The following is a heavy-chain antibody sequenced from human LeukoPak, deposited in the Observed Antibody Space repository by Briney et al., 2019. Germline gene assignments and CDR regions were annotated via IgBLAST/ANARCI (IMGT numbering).Heavy chain of an antibody. CDR2: ISGSGGST. D-gene: IGHD3-3*01. J-gene: IGHJ4*02. V-gene: IGHV3-23*01. Sequence: GGSLRLSCVASGFTFDDYAMHWVRQAPGKGLEWVSAISGSGGSTYYADSVKGRFTISRDNSKNTLYLQMNSLRAEDTAVYYCAKDLELRFLEWLLGLSPIDYWGQGTLVTVSS. CDR3: AKDLELRFLEWLLGLSPIDY. CDR1: GFTFDDYA.